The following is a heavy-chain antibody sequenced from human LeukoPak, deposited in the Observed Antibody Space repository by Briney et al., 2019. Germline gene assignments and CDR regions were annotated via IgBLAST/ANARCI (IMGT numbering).Heavy chain of an antibody. CDR3: VRGAGNSNYNYMDV. Sequence: ASVKVSCKASGGTFSSYAISWVRQAPGQGLEWMGGIIPIFGTANYAQKFQGRVTMTTDTSTSTAYMELRSLRSDDTAVYYCVRGAGNSNYNYMDVWGRGTTVTVSS. J-gene: IGHJ6*03. D-gene: IGHD4-23*01. CDR1: GGTFSSYA. V-gene: IGHV1-69*05. CDR2: IIPIFGTA.